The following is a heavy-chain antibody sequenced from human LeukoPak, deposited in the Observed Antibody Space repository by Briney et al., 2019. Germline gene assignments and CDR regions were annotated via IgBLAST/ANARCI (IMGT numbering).Heavy chain of an antibody. J-gene: IGHJ4*02. CDR3: ARALPGDNFPGIDY. CDR1: RGSISSYY. Sequence: SETLSLTCTVSRGSISSYYWSWIRQPPGKGLEWIGYIYYSGSTNYNPSLKSRATISVDTSKNQFSLKLSSVTAADTAVYYCARALPGDNFPGIDYWGQGTLVTVSS. V-gene: IGHV4-59*01. CDR2: IYYSGST. D-gene: IGHD4-23*01.